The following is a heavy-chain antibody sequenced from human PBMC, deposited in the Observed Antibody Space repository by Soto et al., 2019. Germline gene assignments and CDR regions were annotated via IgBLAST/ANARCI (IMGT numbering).Heavy chain of an antibody. J-gene: IGHJ6*02. V-gene: IGHV4-30-4*01. D-gene: IGHD2-15*01. CDR3: ARDRIVVVVAATDYYYGMDV. Sequence: QVQLQESGPGLVKPSQTLSLTCTVSGGSISSGDYYWSWIRQPPGKGLEWIGYIYYSGSTYYNPSLKSRVTISVDTSKNQFSLKLSSLTAADTAVYYCARDRIVVVVAATDYYYGMDVWGQGTTVTVSS. CDR1: GGSISSGDYY. CDR2: IYYSGST.